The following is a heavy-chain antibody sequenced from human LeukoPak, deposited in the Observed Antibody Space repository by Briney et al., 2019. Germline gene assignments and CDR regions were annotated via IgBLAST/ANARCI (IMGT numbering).Heavy chain of an antibody. CDR1: GGSISSSSYY. D-gene: IGHD2-2*01. CDR2: IYYSGST. J-gene: IGHJ5*02. Sequence: PSETLSLTCTVSGGSISSSSYYWGWTRQPPGEGLEWIGSIYYSGSTYYNPSLKSRVTISVDTSRDQFSLKLSSVTAADTAVYYCARGCLVVVPAAPATKNWFDHWGQGTLVTVSS. CDR3: ARGCLVVVPAAPATKNWFDH. V-gene: IGHV4-39*01.